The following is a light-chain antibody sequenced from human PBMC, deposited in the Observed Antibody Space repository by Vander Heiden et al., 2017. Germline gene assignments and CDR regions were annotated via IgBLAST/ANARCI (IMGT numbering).Light chain of an antibody. CDR3: SSYTSNSTWV. Sequence: QSALTQPASVSGSPGQSLTISCTGTSSDVGGYNYVSWYQQYPGKAPKLMIYDVSNRPSGVSNRFSGSKSGNTASLTISGLQAEDEADYYCSSYTSNSTWVFGGGTKLTVL. J-gene: IGLJ3*02. CDR1: SSDVGGYNY. V-gene: IGLV2-14*01. CDR2: DVS.